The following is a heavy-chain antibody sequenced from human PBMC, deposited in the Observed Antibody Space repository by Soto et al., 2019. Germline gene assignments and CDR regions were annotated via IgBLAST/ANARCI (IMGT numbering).Heavy chain of an antibody. J-gene: IGHJ5*02. Sequence: GESLKISCKGSGYSFTSYWIGWVRQMPGKGLEWMGIIYPGDSDTRYSPSFQGQVTISADKSISTAYLQWSSLKASDTAMYYCARFVRELLIPSYNLFDPWGQGSLVIVSS. CDR1: GYSFTSYW. CDR3: ARFVRELLIPSYNLFDP. V-gene: IGHV5-51*01. CDR2: IYPGDSDT. D-gene: IGHD1-26*01.